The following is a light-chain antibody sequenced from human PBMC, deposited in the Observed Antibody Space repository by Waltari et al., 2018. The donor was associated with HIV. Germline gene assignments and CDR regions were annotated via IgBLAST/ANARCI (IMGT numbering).Light chain of an antibody. CDR1: QSLSPW. Sequence: DIQMTQSPSTLSASVGDRVTITCRASQSLSPWLAWYQQKPGKAPKLLMYNTSTLESGVPSRFSGSGSGAEFTLTISSLQPDDFATYYCQQYNSFSTFGQGTKVEIK. CDR3: QQYNSFST. V-gene: IGKV1-5*03. J-gene: IGKJ1*01. CDR2: NTS.